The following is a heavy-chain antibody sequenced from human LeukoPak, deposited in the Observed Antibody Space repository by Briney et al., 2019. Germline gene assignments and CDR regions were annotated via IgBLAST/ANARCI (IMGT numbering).Heavy chain of an antibody. J-gene: IGHJ4*02. CDR3: AKDKSSGWYSN. CDR2: ISWDGGST. V-gene: IGHV3-43*01. CDR1: GFTFDDYT. Sequence: EPGGPLRLSCAASGFTFDDYTMHWVRQAPGKGLEWVSLISWDGGSTYYADSVKGRFTISRDNSKNSLYLQMNSLRTEDTALYYCAKDKSSGWYSNWGQGTLVTVSS. D-gene: IGHD6-19*01.